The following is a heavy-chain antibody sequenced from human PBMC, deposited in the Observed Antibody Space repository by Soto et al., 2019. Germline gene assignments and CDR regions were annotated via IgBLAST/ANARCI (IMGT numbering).Heavy chain of an antibody. J-gene: IGHJ4*02. Sequence: GASVKVSCKTSGFTFPSYCMHWVRQAPGQGLEWMGIINPSGGGTSYAQKFQGRVTMTRDTSTSTAYMEMSSLRYEDTAMYYCATYYCAREGSSGWPFDYWGQGTLVTVSS. CDR1: GFTFPSYC. D-gene: IGHD6-19*01. CDR2: INPSGGGT. CDR3: ATYYCAREGSSGWPFDY. V-gene: IGHV1-46*01.